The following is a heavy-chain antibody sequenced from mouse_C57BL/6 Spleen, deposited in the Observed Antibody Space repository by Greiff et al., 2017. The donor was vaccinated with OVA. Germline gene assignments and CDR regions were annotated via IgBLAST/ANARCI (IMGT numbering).Heavy chain of an antibody. J-gene: IGHJ4*01. CDR2: INPSTGGT. CDR1: GYSFTGYY. Sequence: VQLQQSGPELVKPGASVKISCKASGYSFTGYYMNWVKQSPEKSLEWIGEINPSTGGTTYNQKFKAKATLTVDKSSSTAYMQLKSLTSEASAVYYCATTVVERAMDYWGQGTSVTVSS. V-gene: IGHV1-42*01. CDR3: ATTVVERAMDY. D-gene: IGHD1-1*01.